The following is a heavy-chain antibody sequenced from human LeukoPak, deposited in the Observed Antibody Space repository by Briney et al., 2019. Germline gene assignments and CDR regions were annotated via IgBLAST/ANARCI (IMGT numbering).Heavy chain of an antibody. V-gene: IGHV6-1*01. CDR2: TYYRSKWYN. Sequence: SQTLSLTCAISGDSVSSNRAAWNWIRQSPSRGLEWLGRTYYRSKWYNNYAASVKSRITISPDTSKNQFSLHLNSVTPEDTAVYYCAKYGGDYGSSYAMDVWGQGTTVTVSS. CDR1: GDSVSSNRAA. D-gene: IGHD4-17*01. CDR3: AKYGGDYGSSYAMDV. J-gene: IGHJ6*02.